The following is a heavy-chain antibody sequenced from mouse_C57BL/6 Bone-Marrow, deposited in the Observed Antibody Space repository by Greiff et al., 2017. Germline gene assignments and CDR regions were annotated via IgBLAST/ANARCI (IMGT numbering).Heavy chain of an antibody. CDR2: IDPENGDT. V-gene: IGHV14-4*01. J-gene: IGHJ4*01. Sequence: EVQLLESGAELVRPGASVKLSCTASGFNIQDDYMHWVKQRHDPGLEWIGWIDPENGDTEYASKFQGKATITADPSSNTAYLQLSSLASEYTAVYYCTTEGSQVITTVVVPMDAWGQGTSVTVSS. CDR1: GFNIQDDY. CDR3: TTEGSQVITTVVVPMDA. D-gene: IGHD1-1*01.